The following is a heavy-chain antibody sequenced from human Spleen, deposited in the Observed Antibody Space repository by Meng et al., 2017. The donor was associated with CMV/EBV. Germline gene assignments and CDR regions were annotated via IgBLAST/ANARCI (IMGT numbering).Heavy chain of an antibody. V-gene: IGHV1-69*05. CDR1: GDAYRSYA. D-gene: IGHD2-15*01. CDR3: ATESRTTPSFDY. Sequence: CKASGDAYRSYAISWVRQTAGQGLGWMGRIVPIFGTANYAQKFQGRVTITTDESTSTAYMELSSLRSEDTAVYYCATESRTTPSFDYWGQGTLVTVSS. CDR2: IVPIFGTA. J-gene: IGHJ4*02.